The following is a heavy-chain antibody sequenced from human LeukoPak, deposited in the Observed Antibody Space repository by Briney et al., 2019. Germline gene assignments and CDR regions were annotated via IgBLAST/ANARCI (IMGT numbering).Heavy chain of an antibody. D-gene: IGHD2-2*01. V-gene: IGHV4-30-4*08. CDR1: GGSISSGDYY. CDR2: IYYSGST. J-gene: IGHJ4*02. CDR3: ARDHCSSTSCYEGGFDY. Sequence: PSETLSLTCTVSGGSISSGDYYWSWIRQPPGKGLEWIGYIYYSGSTYYNPSLNSRVTISVDTSTNQFSLKLSSVTAADTAVYYCARDHCSSTSCYEGGFDYWGQGTLVTVSS.